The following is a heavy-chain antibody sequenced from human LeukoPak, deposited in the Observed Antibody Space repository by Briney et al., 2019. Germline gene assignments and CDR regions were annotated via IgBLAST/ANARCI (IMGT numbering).Heavy chain of an antibody. CDR3: AKDRSGYGPDY. D-gene: IGHD5-12*01. V-gene: IGHV3-30*02. J-gene: IGHJ4*02. Sequence: GGSLRLSCAASGFTFSTYGMHWVRQAPGKGLEGVAFIRYDGSIRYYADSVKGRFTISRDNSQNTLYLQMNSLRPEGTGVYYCAKDRSGYGPDYWGQGTLVTVSS. CDR2: IRYDGSIR. CDR1: GFTFSTYG.